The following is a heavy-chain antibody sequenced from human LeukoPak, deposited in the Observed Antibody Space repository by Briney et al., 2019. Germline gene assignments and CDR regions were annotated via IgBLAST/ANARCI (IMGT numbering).Heavy chain of an antibody. CDR2: IYPGDSDT. Sequence: GESLKISCQGSGYSFTSYWIGWVRQMPGKGLEWMGLIYPGDSDTRYSPSFQGQVTISADKSISTAYLQWSSLKASDTAMYYCARRVTMVRGVTAFDYWGQGTLVTVSS. J-gene: IGHJ4*02. CDR3: ARRVTMVRGVTAFDY. CDR1: GYSFTSYW. V-gene: IGHV5-51*01. D-gene: IGHD3-10*01.